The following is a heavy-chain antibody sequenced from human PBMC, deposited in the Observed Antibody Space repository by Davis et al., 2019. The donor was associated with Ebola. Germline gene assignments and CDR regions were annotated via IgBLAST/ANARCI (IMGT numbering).Heavy chain of an antibody. J-gene: IGHJ5*02. CDR3: TRRLNGEGWFDP. CDR2: IHYSGSA. V-gene: IGHV4-39*01. Sequence: MPGGSLRLSCIVSGDSITTGNWHWGWIRQPPGKGLEWIGSIHYSGSAYHSPSLKSRLTIFVDTSKNQFSLKLRSVTASDTAVYYCTRRLNGEGWFDPWGQGTLVTVSS. D-gene: IGHD3-10*01. CDR1: GDSITTGNWH.